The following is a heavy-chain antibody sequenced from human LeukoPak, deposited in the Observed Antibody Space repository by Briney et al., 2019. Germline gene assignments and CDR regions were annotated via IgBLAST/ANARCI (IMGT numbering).Heavy chain of an antibody. CDR1: GYTFTTYD. J-gene: IGHJ4*02. Sequence: GASVKVSCKASGYTFTTYDINWVRQAAGQGPEWRGWMNPNSGNTGYAQKFQGRVSITRDTAITTAYMELSSLTSEDTAIYYCARRSDYYDSSAYIYWGQGTLVTVSS. V-gene: IGHV1-8*03. CDR3: ARRSDYYDSSAYIY. D-gene: IGHD3-22*01. CDR2: MNPNSGNT.